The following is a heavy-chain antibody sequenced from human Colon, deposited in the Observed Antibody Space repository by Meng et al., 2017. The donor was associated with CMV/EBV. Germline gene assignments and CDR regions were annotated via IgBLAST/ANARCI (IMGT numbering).Heavy chain of an antibody. V-gene: IGHV4-34*01. CDR1: GGSFSGYY. CDR3: ARGLRAARVSDYYGMDV. D-gene: IGHD6-6*01. J-gene: IGHJ6*02. Sequence: SETLSLTCAVYGGSFSGYYWSWIRQPPGKGLEWIGEINHSGSTNYNPSLKSRVTIPVDTSKNQFSLKLSSVTAADTAVYYCARGLRAARVSDYYGMDVWGQGTTVTVSS. CDR2: INHSGST.